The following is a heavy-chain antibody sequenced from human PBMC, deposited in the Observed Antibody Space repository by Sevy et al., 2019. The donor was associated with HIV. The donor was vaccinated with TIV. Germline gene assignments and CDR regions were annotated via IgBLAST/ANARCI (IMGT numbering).Heavy chain of an antibody. CDR3: ARGPYNSGLRFDY. Sequence: GGSLRLSCRGSGFTFSDSAVHWVRQGPGKGLEWVAVISYDGGNKYYADSVKGRFTISRDNSKSMAYLQMNSLRAEDAALYYCARGPYNSGLRFDYWGQGTLVTVSS. D-gene: IGHD6-19*01. V-gene: IGHV3-30-3*01. J-gene: IGHJ4*02. CDR1: GFTFSDSA. CDR2: ISYDGGNK.